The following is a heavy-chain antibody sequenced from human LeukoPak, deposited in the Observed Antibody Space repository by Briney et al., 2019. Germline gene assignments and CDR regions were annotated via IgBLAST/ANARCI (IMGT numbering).Heavy chain of an antibody. J-gene: IGHJ6*02. V-gene: IGHV1-2*02. Sequence: ASVKVSCKASGHTFTGYYMNWVRQAPGQGLEWMGWINPNSGGTNYAQKFQGRVTMTRGTSISTAYMELSRLRSDDTAVYYCARARAAGISYYYYGMDVWGQGTTVTVSS. CDR3: ARARAAGISYYYYGMDV. CDR1: GHTFTGYY. CDR2: INPNSGGT. D-gene: IGHD1-14*01.